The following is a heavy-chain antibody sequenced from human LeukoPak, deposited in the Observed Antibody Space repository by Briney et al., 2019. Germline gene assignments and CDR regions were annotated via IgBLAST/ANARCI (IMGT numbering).Heavy chain of an antibody. Sequence: GGSLRLSCAASGFTFSSYWVSWVRQAPGKGLEWVANIKQDGSEKYYVDSVKGRFTISRDNAKNSLYLQMNSLRAEDTAVYYCARDRGSSWYYYYGMDVRGQGTTVTVSS. CDR1: GFTFSSYW. V-gene: IGHV3-7*01. D-gene: IGHD6-13*01. CDR2: IKQDGSEK. J-gene: IGHJ6*02. CDR3: ARDRGSSWYYYYGMDV.